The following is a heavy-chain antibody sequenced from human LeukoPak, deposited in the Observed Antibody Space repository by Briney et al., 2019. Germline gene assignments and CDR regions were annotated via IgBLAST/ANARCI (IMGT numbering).Heavy chain of an antibody. V-gene: IGHV3-43*02. CDR2: ISGDGGST. D-gene: IGHD3-10*01. J-gene: IGHJ6*02. CDR1: GFTFSIYG. CDR3: AKDILLMVRRARDYGMDV. Sequence: PGGSLRLSCAVSGFTFSIYGMHWVRQAPGKGLEWVSLISGDGGSTYYADSVKGRFTISRDNSKNSLYLQMNSLRTEDTALYYCAKDILLMVRRARDYGMDVWGQGTTVTVSS.